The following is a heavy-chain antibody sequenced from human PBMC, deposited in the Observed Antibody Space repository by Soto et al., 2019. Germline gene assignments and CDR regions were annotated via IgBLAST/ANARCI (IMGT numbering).Heavy chain of an antibody. CDR1: ADYINNFC. CDR2: IFSSGST. Sequence: SLIQSLTSPVSADYINNFCWTLVRKPEGKGLEWIGRIFSSGSTSFNPSLESRVAMSVDTSKNHFSLNLSSVTAADMAVYYCAREGSYSAYNFAHGIQLCSFDFWGQGALVTSSS. D-gene: IGHD5-12*01. CDR3: AREGSYSAYNFAHGIQLCSFDF. V-gene: IGHV4-4*07. J-gene: IGHJ4*02.